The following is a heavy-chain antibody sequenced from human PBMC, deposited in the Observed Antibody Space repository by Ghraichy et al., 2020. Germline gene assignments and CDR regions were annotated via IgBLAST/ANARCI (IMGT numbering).Heavy chain of an antibody. CDR1: GGSISSSSYY. CDR3: ARPGDKVADAFDI. J-gene: IGHJ3*02. Sequence: SETLSLTCTVSGGSISSSSYYWGWIRQPPGKGLEWIGSIYYSGSTYYNPSLKSRVTISVDTSKNQFSLKLSSVTAADTAVYYCARPGDKVADAFDIWGQGTMVTVSS. D-gene: IGHD3-10*01. CDR2: IYYSGST. V-gene: IGHV4-39*01.